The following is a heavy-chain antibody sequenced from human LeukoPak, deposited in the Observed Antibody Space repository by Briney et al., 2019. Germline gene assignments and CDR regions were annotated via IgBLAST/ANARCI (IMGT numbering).Heavy chain of an antibody. CDR3: ARGDYYDSSGYWNFDY. V-gene: IGHV1-18*01. J-gene: IGHJ4*02. CDR2: ISAYNGNT. D-gene: IGHD3-22*01. CDR1: GYTFTSYG. Sequence: ASVKVSCKASGYTFTSYGISWVRPAPGQGLEWMGWISAYNGNTNYAQKLQGRVTMTRDTSISTAYMELSRLRSDDTAVYYCARGDYYDSSGYWNFDYWGQGTLVTVSS.